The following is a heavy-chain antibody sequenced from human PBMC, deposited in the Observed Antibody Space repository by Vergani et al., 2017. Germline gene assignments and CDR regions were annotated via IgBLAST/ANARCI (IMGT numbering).Heavy chain of an antibody. J-gene: IGHJ4*02. D-gene: IGHD4-17*01. CDR1: GFTVSSNY. V-gene: IGHV3-53*02. CDR3: AKDRTTAVTG. Sequence: EVKLVETGGGLIQPGGSLRLSCAASGFTVSSNYMSWVRKAPGKGLEWATVIYSAGSTYYADSVKGRFTISKDNTKNTLYLHMNSLRDEETAIYYWAKDRTTAVTGWGQGTLVTVSS. CDR2: IYSAGST.